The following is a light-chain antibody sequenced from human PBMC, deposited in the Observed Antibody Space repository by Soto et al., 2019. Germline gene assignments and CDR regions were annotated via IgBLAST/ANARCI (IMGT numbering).Light chain of an antibody. CDR2: DAS. CDR3: QQYGSPPLT. Sequence: EIVLTQSPGTLSLSPGESATLSCRASQSVSRNYLAWYQQKPGQAPRLLIYDASSRATGIPDRFSGSGSETDFTLTISGLEPEDFAVYYCQQYGSPPLTFGGGTKVEMK. CDR1: QSVSRNY. V-gene: IGKV3-20*01. J-gene: IGKJ4*01.